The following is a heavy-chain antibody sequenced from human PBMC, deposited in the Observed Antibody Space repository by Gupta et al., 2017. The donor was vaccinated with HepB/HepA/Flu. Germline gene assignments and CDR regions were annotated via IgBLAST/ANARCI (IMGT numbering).Heavy chain of an antibody. CDR2: ISYDGSNK. D-gene: IGHD3-10*01. CDR3: AKDLTFYGSGSPYYYYGMDV. CDR1: GFTFSSYG. Sequence: QVQLVESGGGVVQPGRSLRLSCAASGFTFSSYGMPWVRQAPGKGLEWVAVISYDGSNKYYADSVKGRFTISRDNSKNTLYLQMNSLRAEDTAVYYCAKDLTFYGSGSPYYYYGMDVGGQGTTVTVSS. J-gene: IGHJ6*02. V-gene: IGHV3-30*18.